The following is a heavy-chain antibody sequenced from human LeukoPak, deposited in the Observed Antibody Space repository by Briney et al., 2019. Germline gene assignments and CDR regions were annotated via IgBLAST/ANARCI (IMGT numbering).Heavy chain of an antibody. CDR3: AKEGRSLQTY. CDR2: VKEDGTET. J-gene: IGHJ4*02. Sequence: GGSLRLSCAASGFMFSSNWMSWVRLAPGKGLEWVANVKEDGTETYYVDSVKGRFTISRDNAKNSLYLQMNSLRVEDTAVYYCAKEGRSLQTYWGQGTLVTVSS. CDR1: GFMFSSNW. V-gene: IGHV3-7*03. D-gene: IGHD5-24*01.